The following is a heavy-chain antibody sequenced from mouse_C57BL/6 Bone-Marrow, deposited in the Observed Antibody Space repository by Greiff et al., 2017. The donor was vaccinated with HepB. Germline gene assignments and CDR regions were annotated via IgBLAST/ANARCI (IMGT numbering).Heavy chain of an antibody. Sequence: EVQGVESGGGLVQPKGSLKLSCAASGFTFNTYAMHWVRQAPGKGLEWVARIRSKSSNYATYYADSVKDRFTISRDDSQSMLYLQMNNLKTEDTAMYYCVREGTIVNYYAMDYWGQGTSVTVSS. CDR3: VREGTIVNYYAMDY. CDR1: GFTFNTYA. J-gene: IGHJ4*01. V-gene: IGHV10-3*01. D-gene: IGHD2-5*01. CDR2: IRSKSSNYAT.